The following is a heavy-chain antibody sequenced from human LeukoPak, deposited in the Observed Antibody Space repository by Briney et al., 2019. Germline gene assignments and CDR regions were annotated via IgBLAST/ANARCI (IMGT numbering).Heavy chain of an antibody. CDR3: ASATSWNWFDP. D-gene: IGHD1-1*01. V-gene: IGHV1-69*08. CDR1: GGTFTKWT. CDR2: IIPVLGSV. J-gene: IGHJ5*02. Sequence: SVKVSCKASGGTFTKWTLNWVRQAPGQGPERMGRIIPVLGSVNYAQKFQGRVTITADKGTAYMELTNLRSEDMAVYYCASATSWNWFDPWGQGTLVTVSA.